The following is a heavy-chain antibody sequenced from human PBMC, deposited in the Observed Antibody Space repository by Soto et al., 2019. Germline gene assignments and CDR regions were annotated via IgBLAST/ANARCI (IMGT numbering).Heavy chain of an antibody. J-gene: IGHJ4*02. Sequence: GESLKISCAASGFTFSSYWMSWVRQAPGKGLEWVANIKQDGSEKYYVDSVKGRFTISRDNAKNSLYLQMNSLRAEDTAVYYCASGSLGYWPSIDYWGQGTLVTVSS. V-gene: IGHV3-7*01. CDR1: GFTFSSYW. CDR3: ASGSLGYWPSIDY. D-gene: IGHD2-15*01. CDR2: IKQDGSEK.